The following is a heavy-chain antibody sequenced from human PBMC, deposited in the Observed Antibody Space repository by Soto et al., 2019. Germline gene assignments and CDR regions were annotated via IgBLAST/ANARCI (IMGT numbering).Heavy chain of an antibody. D-gene: IGHD5-18*01. J-gene: IGHJ6*02. Sequence: QVQLVQSGAEVKKPGSSVKVSCKASGGTFSSYAISWVRQAPGQGLEWMGGIIPIYGTANYAQKYRGRVTLTAEESTSTAYMELSSLRSEDTAVYYCARDDVDTAMPYGMDVWGQGTTVTVSS. V-gene: IGHV1-69*12. CDR3: ARDDVDTAMPYGMDV. CDR1: GGTFSSYA. CDR2: IIPIYGTA.